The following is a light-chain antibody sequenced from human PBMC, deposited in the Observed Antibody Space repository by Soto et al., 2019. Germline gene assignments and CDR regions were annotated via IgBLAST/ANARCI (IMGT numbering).Light chain of an antibody. V-gene: IGKV3-15*01. CDR2: GAS. J-gene: IGKJ1*01. CDR3: QQYNNWPQT. CDR1: QSVSSN. Sequence: EIVMTQSPATLSVSPGERATLSCRASQSVSSNLAWYQQKPGQAPRLLIYGASTRATGIPVRFSGSGSGTDFSLTITSLQSEDFAVYYCQQYNNWPQTFGQGTKGDIK.